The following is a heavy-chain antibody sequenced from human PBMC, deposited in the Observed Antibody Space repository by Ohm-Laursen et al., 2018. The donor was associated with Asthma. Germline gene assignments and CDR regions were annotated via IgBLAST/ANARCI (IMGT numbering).Heavy chain of an antibody. D-gene: IGHD4-17*01. J-gene: IGHJ6*02. CDR3: VKTYGDFGDYYYSAMDV. V-gene: IGHV3-9*01. CDR2: IRWNSDST. Sequence: SLRLSCTASGFTFGDYAMHWVRQRPGKGLKWVSGIRWNSDSTGYVDSVKGRFTISRDNAKNSLYLQMNSLRAEDTALYYCVKTYGDFGDYYYSAMDVWGQGTTVTVSS. CDR1: GFTFGDYA.